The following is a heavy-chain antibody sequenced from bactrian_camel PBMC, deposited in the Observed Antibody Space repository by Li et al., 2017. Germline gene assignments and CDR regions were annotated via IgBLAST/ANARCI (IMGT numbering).Heavy chain of an antibody. CDR1: GRDFSRCG. Sequence: HVQLVESGGASVQVGGSLKLSCAASGRDFSRCGTGWYRQGSGKERETVVRISSVGTTHYADFVKGRFTISQDKVANTVWLQMNSLKPEDTGLYYCSPHIEGVRCPALGYWGQQGTQVTVS. CDR2: ISSVGTT. J-gene: IGHJ4*01. V-gene: IGHV3S57*01. D-gene: IGHD1*01.